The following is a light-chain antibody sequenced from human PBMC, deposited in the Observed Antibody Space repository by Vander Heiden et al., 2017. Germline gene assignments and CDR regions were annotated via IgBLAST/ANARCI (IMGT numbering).Light chain of an antibody. Sequence: SALTQPASVSGSPGQSITISCTGTSSDVGSYNLLSWYQQHPGKAPKLMIYEVSKRPSGVSNRFSGSKSGNTASLTISGRQAEDDADYYCCSYAGSSTFVFGTGTKVTVL. CDR3: CSYAGSSTFV. V-gene: IGLV2-23*02. CDR1: SSDVGSYNL. J-gene: IGLJ1*01. CDR2: EVS.